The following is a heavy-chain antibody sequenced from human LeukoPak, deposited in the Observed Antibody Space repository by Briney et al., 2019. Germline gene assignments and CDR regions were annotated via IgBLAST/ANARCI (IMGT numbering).Heavy chain of an antibody. Sequence: SETLSLTCAVSVGSISSYYWSWIRQPAGKGLEWIGRIYTSGSTNYNPSLKSRVTMSLDTSKNQFSLKLSSVTDADTAVYYCARVGYCSGGSCYLRGAFDIWGQGTMVTVSS. CDR3: ARVGYCSGGSCYLRGAFDI. J-gene: IGHJ3*02. D-gene: IGHD2-15*01. CDR2: IYTSGST. CDR1: VGSISSYY. V-gene: IGHV4-4*07.